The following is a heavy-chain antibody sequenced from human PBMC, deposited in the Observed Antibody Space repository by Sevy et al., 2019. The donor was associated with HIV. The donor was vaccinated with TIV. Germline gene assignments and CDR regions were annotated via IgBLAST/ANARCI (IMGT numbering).Heavy chain of an antibody. CDR2: IYSGGST. V-gene: IGHV3-53*01. CDR3: ARGHPHCSGGSCQKDYFDD. J-gene: IGHJ4*02. D-gene: IGHD2-15*01. CDR1: GFTVSSNY. Sequence: GGSLRLSCAASGFTVSSNYMSWVRQAPGKGLEWVSVIYSGGSTYYADSVKGRFTISRDNSKNTLYLQMNSLRAEDTAVYYYARGHPHCSGGSCQKDYFDDWGQGTLVTVSS.